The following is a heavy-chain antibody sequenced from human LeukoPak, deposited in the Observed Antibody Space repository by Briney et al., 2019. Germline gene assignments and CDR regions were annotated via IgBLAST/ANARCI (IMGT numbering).Heavy chain of an antibody. CDR1: GGSISSSSYY. Sequence: PSETLSLTCTVSGGSISSSSYYWGWIRQPAGKGLEWIGGIYYSGSTYYNPSLKSRFTISVDTSKNQFSLKLSSVTAADKAVYYCARIRLLTAAGTCWGQGTLVTVSS. J-gene: IGHJ4*02. CDR3: ARIRLLTAAGTC. D-gene: IGHD6-13*01. V-gene: IGHV4-39*01. CDR2: IYYSGST.